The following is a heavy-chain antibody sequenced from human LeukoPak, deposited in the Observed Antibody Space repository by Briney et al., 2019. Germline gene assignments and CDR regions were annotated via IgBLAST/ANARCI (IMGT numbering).Heavy chain of an antibody. Sequence: GRSLRLSCAASGFSFSTYSMNWVRQAPGKGLEWVSSISSSSSYIYYADSVKGRFTISRDNAKNSLYLQMNSLRAEDTAVYYCAKDREAVAGEFDYWGQGTLVTVSS. D-gene: IGHD6-19*01. CDR1: GFSFSTYS. V-gene: IGHV3-21*04. CDR3: AKDREAVAGEFDY. CDR2: ISSSSSYI. J-gene: IGHJ4*02.